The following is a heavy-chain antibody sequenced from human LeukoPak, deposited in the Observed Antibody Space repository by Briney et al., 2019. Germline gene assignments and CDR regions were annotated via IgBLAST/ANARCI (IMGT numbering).Heavy chain of an antibody. J-gene: IGHJ6*03. CDR2: IYYSGST. V-gene: IGHV4-39*07. Sequence: SETLSLTCTVSGGSISSSSYYWGWIRQPPGKGLEWIGSIYYSGSTIYNPSLKSRVTISVDTSKNQFSLKLSSVTAADTAMYYCARFVVVPAAIDFCYYMDVWGKGTTVTVSS. CDR1: GGSISSSSYY. CDR3: ARFVVVPAAIDFCYYMDV. D-gene: IGHD2-2*02.